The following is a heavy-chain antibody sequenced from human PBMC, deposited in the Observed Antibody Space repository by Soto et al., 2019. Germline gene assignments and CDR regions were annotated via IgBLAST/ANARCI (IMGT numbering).Heavy chain of an antibody. V-gene: IGHV4-59*01. CDR2: IYYSGST. CDR3: ARDPFHHYYDSSGYYSDY. Sequence: SETLSLTCTVSGGSISSYYWSWIRQPPGKGLEWIGYIYYSGSTNYNPSLKSRVTISVDTSKNQFSLKLSSVTAADTAVYYCARDPFHHYYDSSGYYSDYWGQGTLVTVSS. D-gene: IGHD3-22*01. J-gene: IGHJ4*02. CDR1: GGSISSYY.